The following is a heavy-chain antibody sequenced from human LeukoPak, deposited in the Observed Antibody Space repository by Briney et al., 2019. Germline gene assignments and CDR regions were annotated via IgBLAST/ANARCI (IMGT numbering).Heavy chain of an antibody. Sequence: SETLSLTCTVSGGSISNSIYYWGWFRQPPGKGLEWIGSFYYSGSTYYNPSLKSRVTISVDTSKNQFSLKLSSVTAADTAVYYCARRGTVTTERFDYWGQGTLVTVSS. CDR1: GGSISNSIYY. CDR3: ARRGTVTTERFDY. CDR2: FYYSGST. D-gene: IGHD4-11*01. J-gene: IGHJ4*02. V-gene: IGHV4-39*01.